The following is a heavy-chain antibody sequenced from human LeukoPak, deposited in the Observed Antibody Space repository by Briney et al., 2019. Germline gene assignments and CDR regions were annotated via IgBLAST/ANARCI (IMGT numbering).Heavy chain of an antibody. D-gene: IGHD6-13*01. J-gene: IGHJ6*02. V-gene: IGHV1-18*01. Sequence: GASVKVSCKASGYTFTSYGISWVRQAPGQGLEWMGWISAYNGNTNYAQKLQGRVTMTTDTSTSTAYMELRSLRSDDTAVYYCARPDGGAAGAGGSGYGMDVWGQGTTVTVSS. CDR3: ARPDGGAAGAGGSGYGMDV. CDR2: ISAYNGNT. CDR1: GYTFTSYG.